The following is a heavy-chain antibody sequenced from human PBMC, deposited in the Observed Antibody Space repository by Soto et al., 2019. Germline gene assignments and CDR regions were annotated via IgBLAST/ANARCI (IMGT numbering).Heavy chain of an antibody. D-gene: IGHD2-2*01. J-gene: IGHJ5*02. CDR2: IWYDGSNK. Sequence: TGGSLRLSCAASGVTFSSYGMHWVRQAPGKGLEWVAVIWYDGSNKYYADSVKGRFTISRENSKTTLYLQMNSLRAEDTALYYCARDPRKDFVLVPAAMAFYWFDPWGQGTLVTVSS. CDR1: GVTFSSYG. CDR3: ARDPRKDFVLVPAAMAFYWFDP. V-gene: IGHV3-33*01.